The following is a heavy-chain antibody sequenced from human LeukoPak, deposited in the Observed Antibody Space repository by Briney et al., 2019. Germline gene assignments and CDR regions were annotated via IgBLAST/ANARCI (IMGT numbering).Heavy chain of an antibody. CDR2: IAPDDAS. Sequence: PGGSLRLSCAASDSSFGSHDMSWLRQTLEKGLEWVSSIAPDDASFYADSVRGRFTISRDKSQNILYLHMNSLRADDTAIYYCAKGPNFGSWRAVDYWGQESLATVSS. D-gene: IGHD3-10*01. CDR3: AKGPNFGSWRAVDY. V-gene: IGHV3-23*01. J-gene: IGHJ4*02. CDR1: DSSFGSHD.